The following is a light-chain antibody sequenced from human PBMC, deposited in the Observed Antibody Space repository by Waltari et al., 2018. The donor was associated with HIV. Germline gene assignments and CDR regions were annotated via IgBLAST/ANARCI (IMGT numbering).Light chain of an antibody. Sequence: QSALTQPPSASGSPGPPVTISCTGTSSDVGGSKYIPWYQQHPGKAPNLMIYEVNKRPSGVPDRFSGSKSANTASLTVSGLQADDEADYYCNSYAGSNNWVFGGGTKLTVL. CDR3: NSYAGSNNWV. CDR2: EVN. V-gene: IGLV2-8*01. J-gene: IGLJ3*02. CDR1: SSDVGGSKY.